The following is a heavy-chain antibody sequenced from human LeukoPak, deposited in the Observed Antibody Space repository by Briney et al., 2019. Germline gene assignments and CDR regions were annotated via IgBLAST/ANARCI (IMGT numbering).Heavy chain of an antibody. V-gene: IGHV3-48*04. CDR3: ARGGVVPAAIRPYYMDV. Sequence: GSLRLSCAASGFTFSSYSMNWVRQAPGKGLDWISYITGSSDIIYYADSVKGRFTISRDNAKNSLYLQMDSLGAEDTAMYYCARGGVVPAAIRPYYMDVWGXXTTVTXSS. D-gene: IGHD2-2*01. J-gene: IGHJ6*03. CDR2: ITGSSDII. CDR1: GFTFSSYS.